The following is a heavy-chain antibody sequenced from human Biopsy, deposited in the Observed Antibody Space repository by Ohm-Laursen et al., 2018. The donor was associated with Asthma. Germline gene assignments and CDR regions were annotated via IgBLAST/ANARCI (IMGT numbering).Heavy chain of an antibody. CDR1: GFTFSDYY. CDR3: ARGDSSNWSHYYFDY. V-gene: IGHV3-11*01. D-gene: IGHD3-22*01. J-gene: IGHJ4*02. CDR2: INGKSNSI. Sequence: SLRLFCSASGFTFSDYYMSWIRQAPGKGLEWISYINGKSNSIEYADSVKGRFTISRDNAKNSLYLQMNSLRAEDTAVYYCARGDSSNWSHYYFDYWGQGTLVTVSS.